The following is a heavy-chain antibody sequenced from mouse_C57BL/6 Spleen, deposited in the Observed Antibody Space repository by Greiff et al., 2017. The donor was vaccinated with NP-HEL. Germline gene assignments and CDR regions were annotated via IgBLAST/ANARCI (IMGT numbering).Heavy chain of an antibody. D-gene: IGHD2-12*01. V-gene: IGHV1-26*01. CDR1: GYTFTDYY. CDR2: INPNNGGT. J-gene: IGHJ3*01. CDR3: ARSVTLAWFAY. Sequence: VQLQQSGPELVKPGASVKISCKASGYTFTDYYMNWVKQSHGKSLEWIGDINPNNGGTSYNQKFKGKATLTVDKSSSTAYMELRSLTSEDSAVYYCARSVTLAWFAYWGQGTLVTVSA.